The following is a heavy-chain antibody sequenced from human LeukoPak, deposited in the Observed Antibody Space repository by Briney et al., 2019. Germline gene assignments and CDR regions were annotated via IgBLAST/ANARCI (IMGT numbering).Heavy chain of an antibody. CDR3: AREEYYDILTGYYWEAPRRPFGY. CDR2: IIPIFGTA. D-gene: IGHD3-9*01. CDR1: GGTFSSYA. Sequence: ASVKVSCKASGGTFSSYAISWVRQAPGQGLEWMGGIIPIFGTANYAQKFQGRVTITADESTSTAYMELSSLRSEDAAVYYCAREEYYDILTGYYWEAPRRPFGYWGQGTLVTVSS. J-gene: IGHJ4*02. V-gene: IGHV1-69*13.